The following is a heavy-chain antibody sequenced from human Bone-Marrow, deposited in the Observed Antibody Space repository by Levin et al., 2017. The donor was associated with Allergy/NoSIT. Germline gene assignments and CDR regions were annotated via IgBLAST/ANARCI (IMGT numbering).Heavy chain of an antibody. V-gene: IGHV3-30*04. Sequence: SCAASGFTFSNYAFHWVRQAPGKGLEWVAVISSDGVYKYYADSVKGRFTISRDDSKNTVYLQMNGLISEDTAVYYCARDHSDYSDFDYWGQGTLVTVSS. CDR2: ISSDGVYK. CDR1: GFTFSNYA. J-gene: IGHJ4*02. CDR3: ARDHSDYSDFDY. D-gene: IGHD4-11*01.